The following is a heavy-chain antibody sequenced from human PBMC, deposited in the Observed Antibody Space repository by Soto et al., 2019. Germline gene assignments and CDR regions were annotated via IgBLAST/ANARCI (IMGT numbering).Heavy chain of an antibody. D-gene: IGHD2-8*01. CDR1: GFTFSSYG. CDR3: AKSGVGDCTNGVCYTRWCFFYYFDY. J-gene: IGHJ4*02. CDR2: ISYDGSNK. Sequence: GGSLRLSCAASGFTFSSYGMHWVRQAPGKGLEWVAVISYDGSNKYYADSVKGRFTISRDNSKNTLYLQMNSLGAEDTAVYYCAKSGVGDCTNGVCYTRWCFFYYFDYWGQGTLVTVSS. V-gene: IGHV3-30*18.